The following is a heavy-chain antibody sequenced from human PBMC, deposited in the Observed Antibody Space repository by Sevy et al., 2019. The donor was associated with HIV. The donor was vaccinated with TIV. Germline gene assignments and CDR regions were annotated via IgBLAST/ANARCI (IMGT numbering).Heavy chain of an antibody. D-gene: IGHD3-10*01. V-gene: IGHV3-23*01. J-gene: IGHJ6*02. Sequence: GGSLRLSCAASGFTFSIYAMSWVRQAPGKGLEWVSAISDRCGSTYYADSVQGRFTSSRDNSKNTLYLQMNSLRADDTAVYYCAKTGDNSMVRGAYYYYGMDVWGQGTTVTVSS. CDR2: ISDRCGST. CDR1: GFTFSIYA. CDR3: AKTGDNSMVRGAYYYYGMDV.